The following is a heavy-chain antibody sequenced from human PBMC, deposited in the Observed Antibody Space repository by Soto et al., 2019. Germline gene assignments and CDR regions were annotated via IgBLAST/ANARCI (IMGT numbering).Heavy chain of an antibody. CDR2: IYYSGST. J-gene: IGHJ3*02. V-gene: IGHV4-31*03. CDR3: AGRTIFGGAGAFDI. D-gene: IGHD3-3*01. Sequence: PSETLSLTCTVSGGSISSGGYYWSWIRQHPGKGLEWIGYIYYSGSTYYNPSLKSRVTISVDTSKNQFSLKLSSVTAADTAVYYCAGRTIFGGAGAFDIWGQGTMVTVSS. CDR1: GGSISSGGYY.